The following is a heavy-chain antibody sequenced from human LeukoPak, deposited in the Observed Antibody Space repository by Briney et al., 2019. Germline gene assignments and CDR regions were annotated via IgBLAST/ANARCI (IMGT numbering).Heavy chain of an antibody. CDR1: GGSISSHY. CDR3: ARGSSLMALGNYFDY. J-gene: IGHJ4*02. D-gene: IGHD7-27*01. V-gene: IGHV4-59*11. Sequence: SETLSLTCTVSGGSISSHYWSWIRQPPGKGLEWIGYIYYSGSTTYNPSLKSRVTISVDTSKNQFSLKLSSVTAADTAVYYCARGSSLMALGNYFDYWGQGTLVTVSS. CDR2: IYYSGST.